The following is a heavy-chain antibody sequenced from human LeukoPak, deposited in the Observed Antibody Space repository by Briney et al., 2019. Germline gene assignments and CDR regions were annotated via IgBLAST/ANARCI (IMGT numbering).Heavy chain of an antibody. D-gene: IGHD4/OR15-4a*01. CDR3: ARSRCYYFDY. J-gene: IGHJ4*02. CDR1: GYSFTNYY. V-gene: IGHV1-46*01. CDR2: INPSGGVT. Sequence: GASVKVSCKASGYSFTNYYMHWVRQAPGQGLEWMGVINPSGGVTTYTQKFQGRVTMTRDMSTSTVYMELSSLTSEDTAVSFCARSRCYYFDYWGQGTLVTVSS.